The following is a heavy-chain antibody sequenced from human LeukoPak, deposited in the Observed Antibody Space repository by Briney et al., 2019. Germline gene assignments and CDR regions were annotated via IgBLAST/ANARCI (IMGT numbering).Heavy chain of an antibody. CDR2: ISYDGNNK. J-gene: IGHJ4*02. CDR1: GFTFSTFA. V-gene: IGHV3-30-3*01. CDR3: ARSKRSGGGSCYAFDY. Sequence: GGSLRLSCAASGFTFSTFAMHWVRQAPGKGLEWVAVISYDGNNKYYADSVKGRFTISRDNSKNTLYLQMNSLRAEDTAVYYCARSKRSGGGSCYAFDYWGQGTLVTVSS. D-gene: IGHD2-15*01.